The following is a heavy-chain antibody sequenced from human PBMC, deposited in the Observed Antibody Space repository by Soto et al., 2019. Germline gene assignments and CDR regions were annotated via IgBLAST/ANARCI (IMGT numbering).Heavy chain of an antibody. V-gene: IGHV4-39*07. D-gene: IGHD3-10*01. CDR2: IYYSGST. CDR3: ARNVYYYGSGSSVSSTDY. CDR1: GGSISSSSYY. J-gene: IGHJ4*02. Sequence: SETLSLTCTVSGGSISSSSYYWGWIRQPPWKGLEWIGSIYYSGSTYYNPSLKSRVTISVDTSKNQFSLKLSSVTAADTAVYYCARNVYYYGSGSSVSSTDYWGQGTLVTVSS.